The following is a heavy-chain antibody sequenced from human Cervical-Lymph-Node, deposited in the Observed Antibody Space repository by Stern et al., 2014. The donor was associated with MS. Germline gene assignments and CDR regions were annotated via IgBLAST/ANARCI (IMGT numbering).Heavy chain of an antibody. CDR3: AREGGIEMATISHYYYGMDV. V-gene: IGHV1-8*01. CDR1: GYTFTSYD. D-gene: IGHD5-24*01. CDR2: MNPNSGNP. J-gene: IGHJ6*02. Sequence: QEQLVQSGAEVKKPGASVKVSCKAYGYTFTSYDINWVRQATGQGLEWMGSMNPNSGNPGYGQKFQGRGTQTRKTSISTAYMELSSLRSEDTAVYYCAREGGIEMATISHYYYGMDVGGQGTTVTVSS.